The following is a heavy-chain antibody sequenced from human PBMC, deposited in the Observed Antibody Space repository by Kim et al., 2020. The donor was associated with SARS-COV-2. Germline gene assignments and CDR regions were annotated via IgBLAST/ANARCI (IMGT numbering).Heavy chain of an antibody. D-gene: IGHD3-10*01. CDR3: ARGYGSGSPYGMDV. Sequence: NPSLKSQVTISVDRARNQFSRKLSSVTAADTAVYYCARGYGSGSPYGMDVWGQGTTVTVSS. V-gene: IGHV4-30-2*01. J-gene: IGHJ6*02.